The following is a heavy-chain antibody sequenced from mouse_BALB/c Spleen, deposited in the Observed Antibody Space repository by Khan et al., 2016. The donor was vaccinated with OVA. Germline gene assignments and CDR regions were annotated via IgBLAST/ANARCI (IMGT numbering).Heavy chain of an antibody. CDR3: ARGRRSLYAMDY. V-gene: IGHV3-1*02. CDR2: IHYSGST. CDR1: GYSITSGYS. J-gene: IGHJ4*01. Sequence: EVQLQESGPDLVKPSQSLSLTCTVTGYSITSGYSWHWIRQFPGNKLEWMGYIHYSGSTNYNPSLTSRIPISRDTSTNQFFLQLNSVTTEDTATYYCARGRRSLYAMDYWGQGTSVTVSS.